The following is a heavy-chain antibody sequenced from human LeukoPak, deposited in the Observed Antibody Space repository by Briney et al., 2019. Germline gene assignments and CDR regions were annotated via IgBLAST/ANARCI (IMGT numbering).Heavy chain of an antibody. CDR1: GGSIISSSYY. V-gene: IGHV4-39*01. CDR3: YMAV. CDR2: IYYSGDT. Sequence: SETLSLTCTVSGGSIISSSYYWGWIRQPPGKGLEWIGSIYYSGDTYYNPSLKSRRVTISVDTSKNQFSLRLSSDCARHQWHYYYYMAVWGKGSTVTVSS. D-gene: IGHD6-19*01. J-gene: IGHJ6*03.